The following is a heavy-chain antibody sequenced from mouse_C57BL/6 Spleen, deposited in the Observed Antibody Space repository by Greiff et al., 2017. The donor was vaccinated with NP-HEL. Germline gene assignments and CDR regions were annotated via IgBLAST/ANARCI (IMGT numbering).Heavy chain of an antibody. CDR3: AGPANFWFAY. Sequence: EVKLVESGGGLVKPGGSLKLSCAASGFTFSDYGMHWVRQAPEKGLEWVAYISSGSSTIYYADTVKGRFTISRDNAKNTLFLQMTSLRSEDTAMYYCAGPANFWFAYWGQGTLVTVSA. CDR1: GFTFSDYG. J-gene: IGHJ3*01. V-gene: IGHV5-17*01. CDR2: ISSGSSTI. D-gene: IGHD4-1*01.